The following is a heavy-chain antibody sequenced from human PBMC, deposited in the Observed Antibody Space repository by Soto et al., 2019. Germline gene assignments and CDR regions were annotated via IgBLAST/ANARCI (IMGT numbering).Heavy chain of an antibody. Sequence: SETLSLTCAVSGGSLSSSSWWSWVRQPPGKTLEWLGEIFYSGSTKYNPSLNSRVTISADRSKNAFSLRLSSVTAADTAVYYCVHHGGVPYYHDFWGQGMLVTVSS. CDR1: GGSLSSSSW. CDR3: VHHGGVPYYHDF. CDR2: IFYSGST. D-gene: IGHD2-8*01. V-gene: IGHV4-4*02. J-gene: IGHJ4*02.